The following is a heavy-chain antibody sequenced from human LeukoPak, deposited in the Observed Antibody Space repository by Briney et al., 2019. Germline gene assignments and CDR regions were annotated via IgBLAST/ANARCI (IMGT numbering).Heavy chain of an antibody. J-gene: IGHJ4*02. CDR2: INPNSGGT. Sequence: GASVKVSCTASGYTFTGYYMHWVRQAPGQGLEWMRRINPNSGGTIYAQKFQGRVTMTRDTSISPAYMELSRLRSDDTAVYYCARAKDSVGVVALDNWGQGTLVTVSS. CDR3: ARAKDSVGVVALDN. CDR1: GYTFTGYY. D-gene: IGHD2-15*01. V-gene: IGHV1-2*06.